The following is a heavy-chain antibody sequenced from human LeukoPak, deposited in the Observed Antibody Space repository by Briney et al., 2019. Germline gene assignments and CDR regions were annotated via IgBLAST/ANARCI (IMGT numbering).Heavy chain of an antibody. Sequence: SVKVSCKASGGTFSSFAITWVRQAPGQGLEWMGGIIPIFGTPNYAQKFQGRVTITADESTSTAYMELSSLRSEDTAVYYCARVAATTLMNYFDYWGQGTLVTVSS. CDR3: ARVAATTLMNYFDY. J-gene: IGHJ4*02. V-gene: IGHV1-69*01. CDR2: IIPIFGTP. CDR1: GGTFSSFA. D-gene: IGHD1-1*01.